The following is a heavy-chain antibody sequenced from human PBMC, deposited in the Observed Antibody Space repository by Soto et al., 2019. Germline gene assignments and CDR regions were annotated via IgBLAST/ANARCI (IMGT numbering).Heavy chain of an antibody. J-gene: IGHJ6*02. V-gene: IGHV1-69*13. CDR3: ARGRGIGFSSTWNIYWYYNMDV. CDR2: IIPMFATT. D-gene: IGHD6-13*01. Sequence: SVNVSCKAAGGTFSDYSRSWVRQAPGQGLEWMGGIIPMFATTNYAQKFQGRVTITADDSATTAHMELSSLKSEDTAVYYCARGRGIGFSSTWNIYWYYNMDVWGQGTTVTVSS. CDR1: GGTFSDYS.